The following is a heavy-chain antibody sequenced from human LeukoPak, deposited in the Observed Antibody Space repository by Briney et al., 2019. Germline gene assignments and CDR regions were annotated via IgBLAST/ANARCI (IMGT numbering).Heavy chain of an antibody. D-gene: IGHD2-2*01. V-gene: IGHV4-34*01. CDR2: INHSGST. CDR3: ARVVVPAGPFDP. J-gene: IGHJ5*02. Sequence: GRGLXXXGEINHSGSTNYNPSLKSRVTVSVGTSKNQFSLKLSSVTAADTAVYYCARVVVPAGPFDPWGQGTLVTVSS.